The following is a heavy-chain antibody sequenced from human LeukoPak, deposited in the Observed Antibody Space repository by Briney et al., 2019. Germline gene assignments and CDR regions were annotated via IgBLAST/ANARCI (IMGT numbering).Heavy chain of an antibody. V-gene: IGHV3-23*01. CDR3: AKAGTAVAGTGRGKNWFDP. D-gene: IGHD6-19*01. CDR2: ISGSGGST. J-gene: IGHJ5*02. CDR1: GFTFSSYA. Sequence: GGSLRLSCAASGFTFSSYAMSWVRQAPGKGLEWVSAISGSGGSTYYADSVKGRFTISRDNPKNTPYLQMNSLRAEDTAVYYCAKAGTAVAGTGRGKNWFDPWGQGTLVTVSS.